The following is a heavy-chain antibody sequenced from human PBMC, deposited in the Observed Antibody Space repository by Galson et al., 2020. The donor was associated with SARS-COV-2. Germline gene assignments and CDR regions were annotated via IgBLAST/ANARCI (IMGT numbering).Heavy chain of an antibody. CDR2: ISSSGVYT. CDR1: GFSFNSYS. Sequence: TGGSLRLSCAASGFSFNSYSMNWVRQAPGKGLEWVSSISSSGVYTHYSESVKGRFSIARDNINESLYLQMNSLRAEDTAVYYCARNLESTGVNDYYGMDVWGQGTTVTVSS. CDR3: ARNLESTGVNDYYGMDV. D-gene: IGHD2-8*02. J-gene: IGHJ6*02. V-gene: IGHV3-21*01.